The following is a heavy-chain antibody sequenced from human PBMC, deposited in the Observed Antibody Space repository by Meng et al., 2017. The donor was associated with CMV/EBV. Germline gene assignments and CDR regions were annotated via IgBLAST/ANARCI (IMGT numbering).Heavy chain of an antibody. CDR2: IYYSGST. CDR1: GGSISSSSYY. CDR3: ARDNRIAVADIFDY. D-gene: IGHD6-19*01. V-gene: IGHV4-39*07. Sequence: SETLFLTCTVSGGSISSSSYYWGWIRQPPGKGLEWIGSIYYSGSTYYNPSLKSRVTISVDTSKNQFSLKLSSVTAADTAVYYCARDNRIAVADIFDYWGQGTLVTVSS. J-gene: IGHJ4*02.